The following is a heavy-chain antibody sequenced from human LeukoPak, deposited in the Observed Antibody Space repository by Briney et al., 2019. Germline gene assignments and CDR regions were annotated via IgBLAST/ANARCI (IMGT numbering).Heavy chain of an antibody. CDR1: GFTVSSNY. CDR3: ARDPSAMGEFDY. V-gene: IGHV3-53*01. CDR2: IYSGNTT. D-gene: IGHD5-18*01. J-gene: IGHJ4*02. Sequence: GGSLGLSCAASGFTVSSNYMSWVRQAPGKGLEWVSVIYSGNTTYYADSVKGRFTISRDNSKNTVYLQMNSLRAEDTAVYYCARDPSAMGEFDYWGQGTLVTVSS.